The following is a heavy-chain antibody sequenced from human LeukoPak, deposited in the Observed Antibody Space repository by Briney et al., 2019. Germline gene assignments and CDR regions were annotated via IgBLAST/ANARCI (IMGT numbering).Heavy chain of an antibody. Sequence: ASVKVSCKASGYTFTSYDINRVRQATGQGLEWMGWMNPNSGNTGYAQKLQGRVTMTRNTSISTAYMELSSLRSEDTAVYYCARQCPGVYYDSSHPWFDPWGQGTLVTVSS. CDR1: GYTFTSYD. V-gene: IGHV1-8*01. CDR3: ARQCPGVYYDSSHPWFDP. D-gene: IGHD3-22*01. J-gene: IGHJ5*02. CDR2: MNPNSGNT.